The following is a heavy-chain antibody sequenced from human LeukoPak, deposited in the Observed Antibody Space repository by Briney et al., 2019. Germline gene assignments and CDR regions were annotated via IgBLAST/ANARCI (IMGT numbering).Heavy chain of an antibody. V-gene: IGHV4-34*01. CDR2: INHSGST. CDR3: ARDTQWRGFDY. CDR1: GGSFSGYY. Sequence: SETLSLTCAVYGGSFSGYYWSWIRQPPGKGLEWIGEINHSGSTNYNPSLKSRVTISVDTPKNQFSLKLSSVTAADTAVYYCARDTQWRGFDYWGQGTLVTVSS. J-gene: IGHJ4*02. D-gene: IGHD6-19*01.